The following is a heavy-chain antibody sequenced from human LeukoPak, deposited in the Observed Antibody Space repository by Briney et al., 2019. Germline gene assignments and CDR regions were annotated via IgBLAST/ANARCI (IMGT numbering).Heavy chain of an antibody. D-gene: IGHD4-17*01. Sequence: ASVKVSCKASGYTFSDYFMHWVRQAPGQGLEWMGWINPKTGGTTYAQNFQGRVTMTRDMSTTTAYMDLSRLRSDDTAIYYCTRAFEYGWFDPWGQGTLVTVSS. CDR1: GYTFSDYF. CDR2: INPKTGGT. CDR3: TRAFEYGWFDP. J-gene: IGHJ5*02. V-gene: IGHV1-2*02.